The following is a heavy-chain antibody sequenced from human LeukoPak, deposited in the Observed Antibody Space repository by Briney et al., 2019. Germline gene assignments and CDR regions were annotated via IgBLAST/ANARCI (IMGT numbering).Heavy chain of an antibody. Sequence: PGGSLRLSCAASGFIFNDYYMNWIRLTPGKGLELVSYISSRGRTMNYADSVRGRFTISRDNSKNSLYLQMKSLRAEDTAVYYCARSGYGFDTAFDMWGQGTVVTVSS. CDR3: ARSGYGFDTAFDM. CDR1: GFIFNDYY. J-gene: IGHJ3*02. D-gene: IGHD3-22*01. V-gene: IGHV3-11*04. CDR2: ISSRGRTM.